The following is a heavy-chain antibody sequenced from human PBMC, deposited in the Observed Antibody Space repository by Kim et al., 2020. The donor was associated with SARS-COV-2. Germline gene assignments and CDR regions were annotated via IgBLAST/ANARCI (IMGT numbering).Heavy chain of an antibody. CDR2: INHSGST. Sequence: SETLSLTCAVYGGSFSGYYWSWIRQPPGKGLEWIGEINHSGSTNYNPSLKSRVTISVDTSTNQFSLKLSSVTAADTAVYYCARGSPPWLVRHWFDPWGQGTLVTVSS. V-gene: IGHV4-34*01. CDR3: ARGSPPWLVRHWFDP. D-gene: IGHD6-19*01. J-gene: IGHJ5*02. CDR1: GGSFSGYY.